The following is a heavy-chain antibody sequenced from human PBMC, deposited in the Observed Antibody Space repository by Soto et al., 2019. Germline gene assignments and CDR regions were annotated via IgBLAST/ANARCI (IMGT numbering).Heavy chain of an antibody. V-gene: IGHV3-15*07. CDR1: GFSFSWAW. Sequence: EVQLVESGGGLVKPGGSLRLSCAASGFSFSWAWMNWVRQAPGKGLEWVGRIKSRVNGGRIDYAAPVQGRFTISRDDSRNMFFLQMNSLNTEDTDVYYCSEDLPDWGAYAFDYWGQGNLVTVSS. CDR3: SEDLPDWGAYAFDY. CDR2: IKSRVNGGRI. D-gene: IGHD3-16*01. J-gene: IGHJ4*02.